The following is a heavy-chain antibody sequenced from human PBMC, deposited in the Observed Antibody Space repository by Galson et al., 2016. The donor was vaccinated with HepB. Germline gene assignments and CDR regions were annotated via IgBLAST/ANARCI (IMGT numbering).Heavy chain of an antibody. CDR1: GLTFSSSW. Sequence: SLSLSCAASGLTFSSSWMTWVRQAPGKGLEWMANVKQDGRVKTYVDSVKGRFTISRDNAKNLVYLQMNSLNADDTAVYFCVRGGTWYGMDVWGQGTTVMVSS. CDR3: VRGGTWYGMDV. D-gene: IGHD1-14*01. V-gene: IGHV3-7*03. J-gene: IGHJ6*02. CDR2: VKQDGRVK.